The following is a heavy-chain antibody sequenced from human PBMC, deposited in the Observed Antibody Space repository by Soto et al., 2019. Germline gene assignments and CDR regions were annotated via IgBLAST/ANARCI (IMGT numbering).Heavy chain of an antibody. Sequence: QVRLVQSGAEVKKPGSSVKVSCKASGGTFSNYAITWLRLAPGQGLEWLGGIIPVFGTVNYAQKFLGRVTITADESTSTAYMELHRLRSEDTAVYYCARDNPYTNSFGNWFDPWGQGTLVIVS. J-gene: IGHJ5*02. CDR2: IIPVFGTV. CDR1: GGTFSNYA. V-gene: IGHV1-69*01. CDR3: ARDNPYTNSFGNWFDP. D-gene: IGHD6-13*01.